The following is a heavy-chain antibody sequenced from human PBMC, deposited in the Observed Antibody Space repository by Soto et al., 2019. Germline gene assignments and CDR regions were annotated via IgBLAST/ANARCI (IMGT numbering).Heavy chain of an antibody. D-gene: IGHD2-15*01. CDR2: IYPSDSDT. J-gene: IGHJ4*02. CDR1: GYTFTHYW. Sequence: GESLKISCKASGYTFTHYWIGWVRQMPGKGLEWMGIIYPSDSDTRYSPSFQGQVTISVDKSISTAYLHWSSLKASDTATYFCSRHPPPGYCSGGSCQYKLDYWGQGTEVTVSS. V-gene: IGHV5-51*01. CDR3: SRHPPPGYCSGGSCQYKLDY.